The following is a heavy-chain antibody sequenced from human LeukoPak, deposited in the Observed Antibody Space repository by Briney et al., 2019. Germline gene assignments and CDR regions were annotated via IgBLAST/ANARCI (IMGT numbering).Heavy chain of an antibody. CDR3: ARHRWLPHDPPRH. J-gene: IGHJ4*02. CDR1: GGSISDYY. V-gene: IGHV4-59*08. CDR2: INNSGST. D-gene: IGHD5-18*01. Sequence: SETLSLICTVSGGSISDYYWSWIRQPPGKGLEWIGHINNSGSTSYNSSLKSRVTISVHTSKNQFSLKLDSVTVADTAMYYCARHRWLPHDPPRHWGQGTLVTVSS.